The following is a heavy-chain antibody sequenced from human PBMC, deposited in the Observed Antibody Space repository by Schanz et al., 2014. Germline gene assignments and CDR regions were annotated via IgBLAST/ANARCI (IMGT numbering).Heavy chain of an antibody. CDR1: GFTFSTHA. D-gene: IGHD3-16*01. CDR3: VRDSFYAFDY. V-gene: IGHV3-74*01. Sequence: EVQLVESGGGVVQPGRSLRLSCAASGFTFSTHAMHWVRQDPGKGLVWVARINSVGSNTDYADSVKGRFTMSRDNAKNSVFLQMNSLRAEDTAVYYCVRDSFYAFDYWGQGTLVTVSS. J-gene: IGHJ4*02. CDR2: INSVGSNT.